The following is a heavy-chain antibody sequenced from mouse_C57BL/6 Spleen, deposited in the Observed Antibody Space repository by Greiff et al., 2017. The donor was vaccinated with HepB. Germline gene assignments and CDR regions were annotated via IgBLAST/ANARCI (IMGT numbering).Heavy chain of an antibody. Sequence: EVQLVESGAELVKPGASVKLSCTASGFNIKDYYMHWVKQRTEQGLEWIGRIDPEDVETKYAPKFQGKATITADTSSNTAYLQLSSLTSEDTAVYYCASGNDYDGFAYWGQGTLVTVSA. J-gene: IGHJ3*01. CDR1: GFNIKDYY. V-gene: IGHV14-2*01. CDR3: ASGNDYDGFAY. D-gene: IGHD2-4*01. CDR2: IDPEDVET.